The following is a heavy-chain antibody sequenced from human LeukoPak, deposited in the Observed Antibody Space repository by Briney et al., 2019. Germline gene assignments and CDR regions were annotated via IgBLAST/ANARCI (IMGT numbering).Heavy chain of an antibody. D-gene: IGHD5-18*01. CDR1: GFTFTTYA. Sequence: TGGSLRLSCAASGFTFTTYAMAWVRQAPGKGLEWVGFIRSKAYGGTTEYAASVKGRFTISRDDSKSIAYLQMNSLKTEDTAVYYCTRSRGLRYSYGYYFDYWGQGTLVTVSS. CDR3: TRSRGLRYSYGYYFDY. J-gene: IGHJ4*02. CDR2: IRSKAYGGTT. V-gene: IGHV3-49*04.